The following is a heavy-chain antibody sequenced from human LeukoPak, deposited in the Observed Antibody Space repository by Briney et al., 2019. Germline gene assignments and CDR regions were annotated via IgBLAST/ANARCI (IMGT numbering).Heavy chain of an antibody. CDR2: INHSGST. J-gene: IGHJ5*02. CDR1: GGSFSGYY. V-gene: IGHV4-34*01. CDR3: GTGYNWNDLNWFDP. D-gene: IGHD1-1*01. Sequence: PSETLSLTCAVYGGSFSGYYWSWIRQPPGKGLEWIGEINHSGSTNYNPSLKSRVTISVDTSKNQFSLKLSSVTAADTAVYYCGTGYNWNDLNWFDPWGQGTLVTVSS.